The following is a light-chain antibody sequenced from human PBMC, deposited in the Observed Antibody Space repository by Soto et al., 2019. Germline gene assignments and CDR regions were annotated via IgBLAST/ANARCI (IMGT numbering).Light chain of an antibody. V-gene: IGKV3-20*01. J-gene: IGKJ4*01. CDR3: KNYGSSSLT. CDR2: GTS. CDR1: QSLSTSY. Sequence: DIVLTQSPGTLSLSPGERATLYCRASQSLSTSYVAWYQQKPGQAPRLLTYGTSSRAAGIPDRFSGSGSGTDFTLTISRLEPEDFAVYYCKNYGSSSLTFGGGTKV.